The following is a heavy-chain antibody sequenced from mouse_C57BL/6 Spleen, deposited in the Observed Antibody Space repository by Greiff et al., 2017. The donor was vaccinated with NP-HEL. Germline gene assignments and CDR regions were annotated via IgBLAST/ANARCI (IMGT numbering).Heavy chain of an antibody. V-gene: IGHV5-6*01. J-gene: IGHJ2*01. CDR2: ISSGGSYT. D-gene: IGHD1-1*01. CDR3: ARPYGSSPYFDY. CDR1: GFTFSSYG. Sequence: EVKLVESGGDLVKPGGSLKLSCAASGFTFSSYGMSWVRQTPDKRLEWVATISSGGSYTYYPDSVKGRFTISRDNAKNTLYLQMSSLKSEDTAMYYCARPYGSSPYFDYWGQGTTLTVSS.